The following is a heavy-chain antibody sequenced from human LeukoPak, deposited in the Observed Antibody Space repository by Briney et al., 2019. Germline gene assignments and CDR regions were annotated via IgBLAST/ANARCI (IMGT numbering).Heavy chain of an antibody. CDR3: ARDPRPSYYYGMDV. V-gene: IGHV3-66*01. D-gene: IGHD6-6*01. Sequence: PGGSLRLSCAASGVTVSSNYMNWVRQAPGKGLEWVSVIYSGGSTYYADSVKGRFTISRDNSKNTLYLQMNSLRAEDTAVYYCARDPRPSYYYGMDVWGQGTTVTVSS. CDR2: IYSGGST. J-gene: IGHJ6*02. CDR1: GVTVSSNY.